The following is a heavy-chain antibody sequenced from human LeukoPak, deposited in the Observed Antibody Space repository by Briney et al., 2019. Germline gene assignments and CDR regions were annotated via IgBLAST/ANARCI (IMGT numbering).Heavy chain of an antibody. J-gene: IGHJ4*02. CDR3: ASISGSYGYFDY. D-gene: IGHD1-26*01. CDR2: IYHSGST. CDR1: GGSISSSNW. V-gene: IGHV4-4*02. Sequence: PSGTLSLTCAVSGGSISSSNWWSWVRQPPGKGLEWMGEIYHSGSTNYNPSLKSRVTISVDKSKNQFSLKLSSVTAADTAVYYCASISGSYGYFDYWGQGTLVTVSS.